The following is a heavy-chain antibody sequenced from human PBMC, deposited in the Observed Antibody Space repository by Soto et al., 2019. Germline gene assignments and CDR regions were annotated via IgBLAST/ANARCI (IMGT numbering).Heavy chain of an antibody. CDR2: IIPILGIA. V-gene: IGHV1-69*02. D-gene: IGHD6-19*01. CDR1: GGTFSSYT. CDR3: ASVWYSSGWYARGNNWFDP. Sequence: QVQLVQSGAEVKKPGSSVKVSCKASGGTFSSYTISWVRQAPGQGLEWMGRIIPILGIANYAQKFQGRVTITVDKSTSTAYMELSSLRSEDTAVYYCASVWYSSGWYARGNNWFDPWGQGTLVTVSS. J-gene: IGHJ5*02.